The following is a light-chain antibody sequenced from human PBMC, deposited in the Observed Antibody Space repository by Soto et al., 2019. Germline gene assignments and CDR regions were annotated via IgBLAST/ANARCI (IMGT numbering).Light chain of an antibody. CDR1: GSDVGGYNY. V-gene: IGLV2-8*01. J-gene: IGLJ2*01. CDR2: EVS. CDR3: SSYAGSNIYVV. Sequence: QSALTQPPSASGSPGQSVTISCTGTGSDVGGYNYVSWYQHHPGKAPKLMLYEVSTRPSGVPDRFSGSKSGNTASLTVSGLQVEDEADYYCSSYAGSNIYVVFGGGTKVTVL.